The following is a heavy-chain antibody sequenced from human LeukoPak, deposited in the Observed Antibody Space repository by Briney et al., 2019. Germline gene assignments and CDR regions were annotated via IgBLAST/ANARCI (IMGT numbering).Heavy chain of an antibody. CDR2: INHSGST. V-gene: IGHV4-38-2*01. Sequence: SETLSLTCAVSGYSISSGYYWGWIRQPPGKGLEWIGEINHSGSTNYNPSLKSRVTISVDTSKNQFSLKLSSVTAADTAVYYCARAPRVYVDIVATVYSDYYYYMDVWGKGTTVTVSS. CDR3: ARAPRVYVDIVATVYSDYYYYMDV. J-gene: IGHJ6*03. D-gene: IGHD5-12*01. CDR1: GYSISSGYY.